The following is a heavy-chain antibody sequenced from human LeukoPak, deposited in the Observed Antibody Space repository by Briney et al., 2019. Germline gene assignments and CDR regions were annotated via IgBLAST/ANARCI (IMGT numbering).Heavy chain of an antibody. Sequence: GGSLRLSCAASGFTFSAYYMSWIRQSPGKGLEWFSYISSGGSTIYYADSVKGRFTISRDNAKNSLYLQMNSLRAEDTAIYYCARAATGYTSIFDYWGQGTLVTVSS. CDR1: GFTFSAYY. CDR2: ISSGGSTI. D-gene: IGHD3-9*01. CDR3: ARAATGYTSIFDY. J-gene: IGHJ4*02. V-gene: IGHV3-11*04.